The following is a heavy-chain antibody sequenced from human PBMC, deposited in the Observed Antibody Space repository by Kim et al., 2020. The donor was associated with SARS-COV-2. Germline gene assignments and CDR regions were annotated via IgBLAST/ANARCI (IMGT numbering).Heavy chain of an antibody. Sequence: SVKVSCKASGGTFSSYAISWVRQAPGQGLEWMGGIIPIFGTANYAQKFQGRVTITADESTSTAYMELSSLRSEDTAVYYCARDPITIFGVVIPPPEKHYYYYYGMDVWGQGTTVTVSS. CDR2: IIPIFGTA. J-gene: IGHJ6*02. V-gene: IGHV1-69*13. CDR3: ARDPITIFGVVIPPPEKHYYYYYGMDV. D-gene: IGHD3-3*01. CDR1: GGTFSSYA.